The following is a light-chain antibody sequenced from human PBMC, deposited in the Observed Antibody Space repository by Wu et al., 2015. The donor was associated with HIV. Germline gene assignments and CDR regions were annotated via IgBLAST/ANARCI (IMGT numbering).Light chain of an antibody. J-gene: IGKJ1*01. V-gene: IGKV1-27*01. CDR2: SAS. CDR1: QGISNY. CDR3: QKYNVAPWT. Sequence: GDRVTITCRTSQGISNYLAWYQQKPGKVPRVLIYSASTLQSGVPSRFSGSGYGTDFTLTISSLQPEDVATYYCQKYNVAPWTFGQGTKVEIK.